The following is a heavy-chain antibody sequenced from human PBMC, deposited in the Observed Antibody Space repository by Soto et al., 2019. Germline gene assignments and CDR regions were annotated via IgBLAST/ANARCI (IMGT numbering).Heavy chain of an antibody. CDR1: GYTFTSYY. CDR3: ARDYCSSTSCYLRDYYYYYYMDV. Sequence: ASVKVSCKASGYTFTSYYMHWVRQAPGQGLEWMGIINPSGGSTSYAQKFQGRVTMTRDTSTSTVCMELSSLRSEDTAVYYCARDYCSSTSCYLRDYYYYYYMDVWGKGTTVTVSS. J-gene: IGHJ6*03. V-gene: IGHV1-46*03. CDR2: INPSGGST. D-gene: IGHD2-2*01.